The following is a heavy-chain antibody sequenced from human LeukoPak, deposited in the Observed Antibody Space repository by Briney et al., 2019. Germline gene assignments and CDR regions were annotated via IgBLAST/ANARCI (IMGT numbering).Heavy chain of an antibody. CDR3: ARDPGVGSGWYYFDQ. D-gene: IGHD6-19*01. J-gene: IGHJ4*02. CDR2: ITSSGSNI. V-gene: IGHV3-48*04. Sequence: GGSLRLSCAASGFSFTSYNMAWGRQAPGKGPEWGSYITSSGSNIYYAESVKGRFTISRDNAKSSLYLQMNSLRAEDTAVYYCARDPGVGSGWYYFDQWGQGTLVTVSS. CDR1: GFSFTSYN.